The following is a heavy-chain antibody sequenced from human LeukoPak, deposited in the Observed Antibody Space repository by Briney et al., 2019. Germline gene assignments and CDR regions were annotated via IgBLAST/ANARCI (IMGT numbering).Heavy chain of an antibody. V-gene: IGHV3-30*18. CDR2: ISHDGSSK. CDR1: GFTFSSYG. Sequence: GRSLRLSCAASGFTFSSYGMHWVRQAPGKGLEWVAVISHDGSSKYFADSVKGRFTISRDNPKNTLDLQMHSPRAEDTAVYYCAKSIRFCSSNSCFAGYYNYGLHVWGQGTTVIVSS. J-gene: IGHJ6*02. CDR3: AKSIRFCSSNSCFAGYYNYGLHV. D-gene: IGHD2-2*01.